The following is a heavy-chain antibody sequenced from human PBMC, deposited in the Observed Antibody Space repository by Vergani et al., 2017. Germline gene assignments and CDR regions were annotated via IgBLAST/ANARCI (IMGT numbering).Heavy chain of an antibody. J-gene: IGHJ4*02. V-gene: IGHV1-2*02. CDR1: GYTFTGYY. CDR3: ARVSHDFWSGYYGKFDY. D-gene: IGHD3-3*01. Sequence: QVQLVQSGAEVKKPGASVKVSCKASGYTFTGYYMHWVRQAPGQGLEWMGWINPNSGGTNYAQKFQGRVTMTTDTSISTAYMELSRLRSDDTAVYYCARVSHDFWSGYYGKFDYWGQGTLVTVSS. CDR2: INPNSGGT.